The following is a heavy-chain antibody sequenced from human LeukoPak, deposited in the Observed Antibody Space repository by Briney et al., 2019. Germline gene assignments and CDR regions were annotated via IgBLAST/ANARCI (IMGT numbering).Heavy chain of an antibody. J-gene: IGHJ4*02. D-gene: IGHD1-1*01. CDR3: ARVARTTGTTDFGY. CDR1: GDTFTRYG. Sequence: GASVKVSCKASGDTFTRYGISWVRQAPGQGLEWMGWISTYNGHTKYAQKLQGRVTMTTDTSTTTAYMELRSLTSDDTAVYYCARVARTTGTTDFGYWGQGTLVTVSS. CDR2: ISTYNGHT. V-gene: IGHV1-18*04.